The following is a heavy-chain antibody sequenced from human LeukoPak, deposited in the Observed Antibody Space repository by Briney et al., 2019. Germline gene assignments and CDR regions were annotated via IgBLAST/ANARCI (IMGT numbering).Heavy chain of an antibody. CDR3: ARDGQIVATTLFVNYGMDV. Sequence: GGSLRLSCVGSGFTFSSYAIHWVRQAPGKGLEWVAVIAYDGSSKYYADSVKDRFIISRENSKNTLHLQMNSLRVEDTAAYYCARDGQIVATTLFVNYGMDVWGQGATVTVS. D-gene: IGHD5-12*01. V-gene: IGHV3-30*04. CDR2: IAYDGSSK. CDR1: GFTFSSYA. J-gene: IGHJ6*02.